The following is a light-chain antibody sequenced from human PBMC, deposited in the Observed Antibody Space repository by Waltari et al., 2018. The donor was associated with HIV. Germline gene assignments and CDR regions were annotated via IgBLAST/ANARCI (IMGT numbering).Light chain of an antibody. CDR1: KLADKY. CDR3: QTWDTSTASYV. Sequence: SYEVSQPPSVSVSPGQTASISCSGDKLADKYVSWYQQKPGQSPVLVIFQHNKRPSGIPERVASTKSGNTATLTIRGTQTMDDADYFCQTWDTSTASYVFGTGTTVTVL. J-gene: IGLJ1*01. V-gene: IGLV3-1*01. CDR2: QHN.